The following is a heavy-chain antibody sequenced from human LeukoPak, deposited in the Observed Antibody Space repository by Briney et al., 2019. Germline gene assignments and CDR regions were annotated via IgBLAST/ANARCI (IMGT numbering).Heavy chain of an antibody. CDR3: TRGNAN. CDR2: ISYSGST. V-gene: IGHV4-59*01. CDR1: GASIRSDY. Sequence: SETLSLTCTVSGASIRSDYWSWIRQPPGMRLEWIGDISYSGSTNYNPSLKSRVAISVDKSKNQFFLKLSSVTAADTALYYCTRGNANWGQGTLVTVSS. J-gene: IGHJ4*02.